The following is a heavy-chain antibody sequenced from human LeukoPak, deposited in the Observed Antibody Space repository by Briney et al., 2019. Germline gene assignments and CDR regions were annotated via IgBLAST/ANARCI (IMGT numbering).Heavy chain of an antibody. D-gene: IGHD2-2*01. Sequence: SETLSLTCSLSGGSISSGGYYWSWIRKHAGKGLDWIGYIYYSGSTYYNPSLKSRVTISVDTSKNQFSLKLSSVTAADTAVYYCARTVDCSSTSCYELGYYYYYGMDVWGQGTTVTVSS. J-gene: IGHJ6*02. CDR3: ARTVDCSSTSCYELGYYYYYGMDV. V-gene: IGHV4-31*03. CDR1: GGSISSGGYY. CDR2: IYYSGST.